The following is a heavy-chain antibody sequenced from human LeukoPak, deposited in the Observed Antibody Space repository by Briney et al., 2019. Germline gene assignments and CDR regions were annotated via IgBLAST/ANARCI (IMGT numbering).Heavy chain of an antibody. J-gene: IGHJ4*02. CDR3: ARENNDYGGKKAFDY. V-gene: IGHV4-30-4*01. Sequence: SETLSLTCAVSGGSSRSGDYFWSWIRQPPGKGLEWIGHIHYSGNTYYNPSLKSRVSISVDTSKNQFSLKLSSVTAADTAVYYRARENNDYGGKKAFDYWGQGTLVTVSS. CDR2: IHYSGNT. D-gene: IGHD4-23*01. CDR1: GGSSRSGDYF.